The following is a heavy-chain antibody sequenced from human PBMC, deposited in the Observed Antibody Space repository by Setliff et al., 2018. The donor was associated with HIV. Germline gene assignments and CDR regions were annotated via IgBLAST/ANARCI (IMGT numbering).Heavy chain of an antibody. CDR1: GYSISSGYY. CDR3: ARGGGPDTNFDL. CDR2: IYHSGST. Sequence: SETLSLTCAVSGYSISSGYYWGWIRQPPGKGLEWIGSIYHSGSTYDSPSLKSRVTISVDTSKNQFSLRLSSVTAADRAVYYCARGGGPDTNFDLWGQGTLVTVPQ. D-gene: IGHD5-18*01. J-gene: IGHJ4*02. V-gene: IGHV4-38-2*01.